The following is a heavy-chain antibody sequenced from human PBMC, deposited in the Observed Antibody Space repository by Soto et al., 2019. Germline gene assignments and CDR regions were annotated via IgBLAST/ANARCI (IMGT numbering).Heavy chain of an antibody. J-gene: IGHJ4*02. CDR1: GGSISRNSYY. V-gene: IGHV4-39*01. D-gene: IGHD1-1*01. CDR2: IYYSGST. Sequence: QMQLQESGPGLVKPSETLSLTCTVSGGSISRNSYYWGWIRQPPGKGLEWIGSIYYSGSTYYNPFLKSRVTISVDTSKHQFSLKLSSVTAADTAVYYCARHDWNGVDYWGQGTLVTVSS. CDR3: ARHDWNGVDY.